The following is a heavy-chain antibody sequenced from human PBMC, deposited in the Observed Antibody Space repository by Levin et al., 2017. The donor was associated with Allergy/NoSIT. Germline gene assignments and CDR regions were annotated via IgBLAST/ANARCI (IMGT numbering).Heavy chain of an antibody. CDR2: ISSSSSTI. CDR3: ARDQWLVFNDAFDI. J-gene: IGHJ3*02. Sequence: PGGSLRLSCAASGFTFSSYSMNWVRQAPGKGLEWVSYISSSSSTIYYADSVKGRFTISRDNAKNSLYLQMNSLRAEDTAVYYCARDQWLVFNDAFDIWGQGTMVTVSS. V-gene: IGHV3-48*01. CDR1: GFTFSSYS. D-gene: IGHD6-19*01.